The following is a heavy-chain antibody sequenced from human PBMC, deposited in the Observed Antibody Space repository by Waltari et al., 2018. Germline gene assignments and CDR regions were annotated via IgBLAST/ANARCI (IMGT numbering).Heavy chain of an antibody. V-gene: IGHV4-59*01. CDR2: IYYSGST. CDR1: GGSISSYY. J-gene: IGHJ4*02. D-gene: IGHD6-19*01. Sequence: QVQLQESGPGLVKPSETLSLTCTVSGGSISSYYWSWLRQPPGKGLEWIGYIYYSGSTNYNPSLKSRVTISVDTSKNQFSLKLSSVTAADTAVYYCARIGYSSGWPAFYFDYWGQGTLVTVSS. CDR3: ARIGYSSGWPAFYFDY.